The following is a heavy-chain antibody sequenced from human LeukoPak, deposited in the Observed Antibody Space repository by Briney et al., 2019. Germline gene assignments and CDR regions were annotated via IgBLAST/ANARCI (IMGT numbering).Heavy chain of an antibody. Sequence: SETLSLTCTVSGGSISSGGYYWSWIRQPPGKGLEWIEYIYHSGSTYYNPSLKSRVTISVDRSKNQFSLKLSSVTAADTAVYYCAREPYYDILTGYSDYWGQGTLVTVSS. D-gene: IGHD3-9*01. CDR1: GGSISSGGYY. CDR3: AREPYYDILTGYSDY. CDR2: IYHSGST. J-gene: IGHJ4*02. V-gene: IGHV4-30-2*01.